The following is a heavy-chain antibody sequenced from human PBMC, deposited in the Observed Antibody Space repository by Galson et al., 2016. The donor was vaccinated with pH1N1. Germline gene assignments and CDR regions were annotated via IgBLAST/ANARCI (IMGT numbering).Heavy chain of an antibody. Sequence: SGYTFTNYGISWVRQAPGQGLEWMGWISAYNGNTNYAQKLQGRVTMTTGTSTSTAYMELRSLRSDDTAVYYCARVRYYDSSGYYHEDYWGQGTLVTVSS. V-gene: IGHV1-18*01. D-gene: IGHD3-22*01. CDR2: ISAYNGNT. J-gene: IGHJ4*02. CDR3: ARVRYYDSSGYYHEDY. CDR1: GYTFTNYG.